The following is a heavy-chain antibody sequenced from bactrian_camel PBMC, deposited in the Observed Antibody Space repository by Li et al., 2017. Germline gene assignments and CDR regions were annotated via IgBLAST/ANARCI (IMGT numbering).Heavy chain of an antibody. D-gene: IGHD3*01. CDR2: IDSDGEI. CDR1: GDTYSRRF. CDR3: AAGTYGSSITS. V-gene: IGHV3S53*01. Sequence: HVQLVESGGGSVQVGGSRRLSCAASGDTYSRRFMGWFRQAPGKEREGVASIDSDGEINYADSVNGRFVLSKDNARFTIYLEMTNLKPEDSVMYYCAAGTYGSSITSGARGPRSPSP. J-gene: IGHJ4*01.